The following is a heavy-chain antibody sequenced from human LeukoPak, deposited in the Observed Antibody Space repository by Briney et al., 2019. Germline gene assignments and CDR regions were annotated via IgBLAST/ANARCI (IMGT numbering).Heavy chain of an antibody. Sequence: ASVKVSCKASGYTFTSYAMNWVRQATGQGLEWMGWMNPNSGNTGYAQKFQGRVTITRNTSISTAYMELSSLRSEDTAVYYCARVLGYCSSTSCYNYYYYMDVWGKGTAVTVSS. D-gene: IGHD2-2*02. CDR3: ARVLGYCSSTSCYNYYYYMDV. CDR2: MNPNSGNT. J-gene: IGHJ6*03. V-gene: IGHV1-8*03. CDR1: GYTFTSYA.